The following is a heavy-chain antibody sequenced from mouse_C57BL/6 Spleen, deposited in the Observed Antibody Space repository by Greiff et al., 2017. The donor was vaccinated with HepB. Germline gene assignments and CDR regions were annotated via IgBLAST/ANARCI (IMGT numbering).Heavy chain of an antibody. CDR3: AGTVVANWYFDV. D-gene: IGHD1-1*01. CDR1: GYTFTSYW. Sequence: QVQLQQPGAELVKPGASVKLSCKASGYTFTSYWMHWVKQRPGQGLEWIGMIHPNSGSTNYNEKFKSKATMTVDKSSSTAYMQLSSLTSEDSAVHYCAGTVVANWYFDVWGTGTTVTVSS. CDR2: IHPNSGST. V-gene: IGHV1-64*01. J-gene: IGHJ1*03.